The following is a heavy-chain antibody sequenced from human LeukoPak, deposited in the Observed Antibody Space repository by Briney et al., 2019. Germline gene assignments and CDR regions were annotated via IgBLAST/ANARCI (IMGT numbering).Heavy chain of an antibody. Sequence: PGGSLRLSCSASGFTFSRYAMHWVRQAPGKGLEYVSGINDNGGRTHYGDSVKGRFSISRDNSKNTLHLQMSTLRAEDTALYYCVKDVGGSYAFDYWGRGILLTVAS. V-gene: IGHV3-64D*09. J-gene: IGHJ4*02. CDR1: GFTFSRYA. CDR2: INDNGGRT. CDR3: VKDVGGSYAFDY. D-gene: IGHD1-26*01.